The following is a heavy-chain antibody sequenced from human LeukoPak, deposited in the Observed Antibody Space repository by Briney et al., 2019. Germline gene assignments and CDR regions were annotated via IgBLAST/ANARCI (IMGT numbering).Heavy chain of an antibody. CDR1: GFTFSSYA. CDR3: ARDRVWFGEDYYYGMDV. CDR2: ISGSGGST. V-gene: IGHV3-23*01. Sequence: GGSLRLSCAASGFTFSSYAMSWVRQAPGKGLEWVSAISGSGGSTYYADSVKGRFTISRDNSKNTLYLQMNSLRAEDTAVYYCARDRVWFGEDYYYGMDVWGQGTMVTVSS. J-gene: IGHJ6*02. D-gene: IGHD3-10*01.